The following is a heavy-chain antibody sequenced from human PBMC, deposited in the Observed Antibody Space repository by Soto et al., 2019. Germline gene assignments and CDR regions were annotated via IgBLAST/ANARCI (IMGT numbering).Heavy chain of an antibody. CDR2: IIPIFGTA. Sequence: SVKVSCKASGGTFSSYAISWVRQAPGQGLEWMGGIIPIFGTANYAQKFQGRVTITADKSTSTAYMELSSLRSEDTAVYYCARVYYDSSGSPFGPWGQGTLVTVSS. V-gene: IGHV1-69*06. D-gene: IGHD3-22*01. CDR3: ARVYYDSSGSPFGP. J-gene: IGHJ5*02. CDR1: GGTFSSYA.